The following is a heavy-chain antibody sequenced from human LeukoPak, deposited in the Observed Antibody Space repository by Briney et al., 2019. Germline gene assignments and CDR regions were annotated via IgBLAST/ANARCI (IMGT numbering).Heavy chain of an antibody. CDR1: GYSFTSYW. D-gene: IGHD6-13*01. Sequence: GESLKISCKGSGYSFTSYWIGWVRQIPGKGLEWMGIIYPGDSDTRYSPSFQGQVTISADKSISTAYLQWSSLKASDTAMYYCARGGFGSSSWYGAAWYFDYWGQGTLVTVSS. CDR3: ARGGFGSSSWYGAAWYFDY. V-gene: IGHV5-51*01. CDR2: IYPGDSDT. J-gene: IGHJ4*02.